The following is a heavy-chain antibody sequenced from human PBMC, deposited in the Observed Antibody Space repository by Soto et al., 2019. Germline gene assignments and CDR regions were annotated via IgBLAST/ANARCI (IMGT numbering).Heavy chain of an antibody. V-gene: IGHV1-18*01. D-gene: IGHD2-15*01. J-gene: IGHJ6*02. CDR3: ARFSGGSYNTYYFYYGMDV. CDR2: ISGFNGNT. CDR1: GYTFNFYG. Sequence: WASVKVSCKASGYTFNFYGITWVRQAPGQGLEWMGWISGFNGNTNYAADLQGRVTMTTDTSTSTAYMELRGLRSDDTAVYYCARFSGGSYNTYYFYYGMDVWGQGTTVTVSS.